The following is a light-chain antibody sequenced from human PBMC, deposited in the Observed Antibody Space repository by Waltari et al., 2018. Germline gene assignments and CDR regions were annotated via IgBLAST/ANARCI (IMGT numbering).Light chain of an antibody. CDR1: IGVVTSDHF. Sequence: QAVVTQEPSLTVSPGGTVTLPCGSSIGVVTSDHFPYWYQQKPGQAPRTLIYDTSNKYSWTPARFSGSLLGDKAALTLSGVQPEDEADYYCLLYYGGPWVFGGGTKVTVL. CDR3: LLYYGGPWV. CDR2: DTS. V-gene: IGLV7-46*01. J-gene: IGLJ3*02.